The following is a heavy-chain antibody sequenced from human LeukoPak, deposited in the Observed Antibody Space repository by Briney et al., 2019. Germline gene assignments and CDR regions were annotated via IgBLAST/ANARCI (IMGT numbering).Heavy chain of an antibody. CDR2: IYYSGST. CDR3: ARDRYYYDSSGYYYIDY. D-gene: IGHD3-22*01. V-gene: IGHV4-39*07. J-gene: IGHJ4*02. CDR1: GGSISSSSYY. Sequence: SGTLSLTCTVSGGSISSSSYYWGWIRQPPGKGLEWSGSIYYSGSTYYNPSLKSRVTISVDTSKNQFSLKLSSVTAADTAVYYCARDRYYYDSSGYYYIDYWGQGTLVTVSS.